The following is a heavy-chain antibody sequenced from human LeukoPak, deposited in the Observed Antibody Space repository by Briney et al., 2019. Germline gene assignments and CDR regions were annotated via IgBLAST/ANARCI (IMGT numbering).Heavy chain of an antibody. Sequence: GGSLRLSCAASGFTFSSYSVNWVRQAPGKGLEWVSSISSSSSYIYYADSVKGRFTISRDNAKNSLYLQMKSLRAEDTAVYYCARDGINYGLDYWGQGTLVTVSS. J-gene: IGHJ4*02. CDR3: ARDGINYGLDY. V-gene: IGHV3-21*01. CDR1: GFTFSSYS. CDR2: ISSSSSYI. D-gene: IGHD3-10*01.